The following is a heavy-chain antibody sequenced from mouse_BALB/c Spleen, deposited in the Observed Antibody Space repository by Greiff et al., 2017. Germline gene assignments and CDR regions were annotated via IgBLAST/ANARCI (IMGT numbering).Heavy chain of an antibody. J-gene: IGHJ4*01. Sequence: QVQLQQSGAELVMPGASVKMSCKASGYTFTDYWMHWVKQRPGQGLEWIGAIDTSDSYTSYNQKFKGKATLTVDESSSTAYMQLSSLTSEDSAVYYCARTGGYGNYEDAMDYWGQGTSVTVSS. D-gene: IGHD2-1*01. CDR1: GYTFTDYW. CDR2: IDTSDSYT. V-gene: IGHV1-69*01. CDR3: ARTGGYGNYEDAMDY.